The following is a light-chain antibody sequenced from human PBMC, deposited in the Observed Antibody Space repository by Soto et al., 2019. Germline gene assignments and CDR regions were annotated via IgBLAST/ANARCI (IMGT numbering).Light chain of an antibody. CDR1: SSDVGSYDR. J-gene: IGLJ2*01. CDR3: ASYTTSSAFVV. CDR2: EVS. V-gene: IGLV2-18*02. Sequence: QSVLTQPPSVSASPGQSVTISCTGTSSDVGSYDRVSWYQQPPGTAPKPMIYEVSNRPSGVPDRFSGSKSGNTASLTISGLQAEDEADYFCASYTTSSAFVVFGGGTKLTVL.